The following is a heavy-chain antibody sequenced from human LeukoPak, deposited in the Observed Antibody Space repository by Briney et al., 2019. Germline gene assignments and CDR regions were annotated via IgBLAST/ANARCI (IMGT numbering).Heavy chain of an antibody. Sequence: ASVKVSCKASGYTFTGYYMHWVRQAPGQGLEWMGWINPNSGGTNYAQKFQGRVTMTRDTSISTAYMELSRLRSDDTAVYYCARDQDIVVVVAATPLYYYYGMDVWGQGITVTVSS. CDR2: INPNSGGT. V-gene: IGHV1-2*02. CDR1: GYTFTGYY. J-gene: IGHJ6*02. D-gene: IGHD2-15*01. CDR3: ARDQDIVVVVAATPLYYYYGMDV.